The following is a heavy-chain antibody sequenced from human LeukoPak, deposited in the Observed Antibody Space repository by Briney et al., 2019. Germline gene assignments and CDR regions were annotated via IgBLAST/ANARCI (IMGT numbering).Heavy chain of an antibody. Sequence: GASLRLSCAASGFTFSSYAMSWVRQAPEKGLEWVSAISGSGGSTYYADSVKGRFTISRDNSKNTLYLQMNSLRAEDTAVYYCAKDRTSYYDFWSGYYPGGFDYWGQGTLVTVSS. CDR2: ISGSGGST. D-gene: IGHD3-3*01. CDR1: GFTFSSYA. CDR3: AKDRTSYYDFWSGYYPGGFDY. V-gene: IGHV3-23*01. J-gene: IGHJ4*02.